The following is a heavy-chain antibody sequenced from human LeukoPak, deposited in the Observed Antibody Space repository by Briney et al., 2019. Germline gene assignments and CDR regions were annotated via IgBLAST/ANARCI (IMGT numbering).Heavy chain of an antibody. V-gene: IGHV1-18*01. CDR1: GYTFTSYG. CDR2: ISAYNGNT. Sequence: ASVKVSCEASGYTFTSYGISWVRQAPGQGLEWMGWISAYNGNTNYAQKLQGRVTMTTDTSTSTAYMELRSLRSDDTAVYYCARDTYYDILTGYYYYYGMDVWGQGTTVTVSS. D-gene: IGHD3-9*01. J-gene: IGHJ6*02. CDR3: ARDTYYDILTGYYYYYGMDV.